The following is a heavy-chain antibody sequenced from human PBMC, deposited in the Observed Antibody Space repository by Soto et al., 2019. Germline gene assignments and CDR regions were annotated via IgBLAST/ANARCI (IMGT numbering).Heavy chain of an antibody. V-gene: IGHV3-20*04. Sequence: EVQLVESGGGAVRPGGSLRLSCAASGFTFDDYGMSWVRQAPGKGLEWVSGINWNGGSTGYADSVKGRFTISRDNAKNCLYLQMNSLRAEDTALYYCARVDCSSTSCYSGGDYWGQGTLVTVSS. CDR1: GFTFDDYG. D-gene: IGHD2-2*01. CDR2: INWNGGST. CDR3: ARVDCSSTSCYSGGDY. J-gene: IGHJ4*02.